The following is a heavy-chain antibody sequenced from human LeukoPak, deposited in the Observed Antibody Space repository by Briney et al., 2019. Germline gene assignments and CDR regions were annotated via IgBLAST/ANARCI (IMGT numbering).Heavy chain of an antibody. Sequence: PGGSLRLSCAASGFTFDDYAMHWVRQAPGKGLEWVSGISWNSGSIGYADSVKGRFTISRDNAKNSLYLQMNSLRAEDTALYYCEKDIRAYNSGRTYFEHWGQGTLVPVPP. CDR2: ISWNSGSI. J-gene: IGHJ4*02. D-gene: IGHD6-19*01. CDR1: GFTFDDYA. CDR3: EKDIRAYNSGRTYFEH. V-gene: IGHV3-9*01.